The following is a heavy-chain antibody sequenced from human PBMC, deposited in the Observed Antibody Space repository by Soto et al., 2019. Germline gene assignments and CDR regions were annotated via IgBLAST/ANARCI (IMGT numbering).Heavy chain of an antibody. J-gene: IGHJ4*02. CDR1: GFTFRDFY. D-gene: IGHD3-22*01. Sequence: QGQLVESGGGLVKPGGSLRLSCAASGFTFRDFYMSWIRQAPGKGLEWVSYISPSAISISYADSVKGRFTISRDNARNSVYLQMNSLRVEDPAIYYCGRGPYNSDPDFWGQGTLVTVPS. V-gene: IGHV3-11*01. CDR2: ISPSAISI. CDR3: GRGPYNSDPDF.